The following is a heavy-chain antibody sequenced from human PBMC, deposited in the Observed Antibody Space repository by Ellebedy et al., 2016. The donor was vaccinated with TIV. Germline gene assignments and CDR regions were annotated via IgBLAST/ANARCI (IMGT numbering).Heavy chain of an antibody. CDR1: GLSVSSSKMS. CDR2: IDWDDDT. CDR3: ARTTYNWNDV. D-gene: IGHD1-20*01. Sequence: SGPTLVKPTQTLTLTCTLSGLSVSSSKMSVSWFRQPPGKALEWLARIDWDDDTFYNTSLKTRLTISQDTSKNQVVLTMTNMDPVDKATYYCARTTYNWNDVWGQGTLVTVSS. V-gene: IGHV2-70*04. J-gene: IGHJ4*02.